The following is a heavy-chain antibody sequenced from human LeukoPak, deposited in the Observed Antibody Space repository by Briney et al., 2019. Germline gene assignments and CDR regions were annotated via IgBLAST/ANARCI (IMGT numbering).Heavy chain of an antibody. CDR1: GYTFTGYY. V-gene: IGHV1-2*02. CDR2: VNPNSGGT. CDR3: ARDCGDWDAFDI. Sequence: SVKVSCKASGYTFTGYYMHWVRHAPGQGLEWMGWVNPNSGGTNYAQKFQGRVTMTRHTSISTAYMELSRLRSYDTAVYYCARDCGDWDAFDIWGQGTMVTVSS. J-gene: IGHJ3*02. D-gene: IGHD2-21*02.